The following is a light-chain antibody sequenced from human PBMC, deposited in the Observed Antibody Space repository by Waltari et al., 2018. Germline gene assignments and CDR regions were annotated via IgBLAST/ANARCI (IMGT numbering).Light chain of an antibody. CDR1: HSVKTN. J-gene: IGKJ1*01. Sequence: EVVMTQSPATLSVSPGERATLSCRASHSVKTNLAWYQQKPGQAPRLVIFDASTRSTGIPARFSGSGSGTEFTLTISRLEPEDFAVYYCQQYGTSLSTFGRGDRV. CDR2: DAS. V-gene: IGKV3-15*01. CDR3: QQYGTSLST.